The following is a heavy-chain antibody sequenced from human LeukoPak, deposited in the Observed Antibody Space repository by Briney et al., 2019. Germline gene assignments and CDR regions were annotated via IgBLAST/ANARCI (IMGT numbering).Heavy chain of an antibody. CDR1: GGSISLSYYY. D-gene: IGHD2-15*01. V-gene: IGHV4-61*02. J-gene: IGHJ4*02. CDR3: ARCGGGSCYQSGLDY. Sequence: PSETLSLTCSVSGGSISLSYYYWGWIRQPPGKALEWIGRIYTSGSTNYNPSLKSRITISVDTSKNQFSLKLSSVTAADTAAYYCARCGGGSCYQSGLDYWGQGTLVTVSS. CDR2: IYTSGST.